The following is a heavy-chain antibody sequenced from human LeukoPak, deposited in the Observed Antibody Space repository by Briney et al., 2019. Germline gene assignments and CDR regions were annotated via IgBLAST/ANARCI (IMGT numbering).Heavy chain of an antibody. V-gene: IGHV3-53*01. Sequence: GGSLRLSCAASGFTFSTFAMIWVRQAPGKGLEWVSVIYSGGSTYYADSVKGRFTISRDNSKNTLYLQMNSLRAEDTAVYYCARVLRPTRITMVRGVIGPLGYWGQGTLVTVSS. CDR3: ARVLRPTRITMVRGVIGPLGY. D-gene: IGHD3-10*01. CDR1: GFTFSTFA. J-gene: IGHJ4*02. CDR2: IYSGGST.